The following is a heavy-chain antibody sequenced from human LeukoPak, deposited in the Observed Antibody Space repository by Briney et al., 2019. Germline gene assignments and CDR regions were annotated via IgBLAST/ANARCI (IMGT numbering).Heavy chain of an antibody. CDR3: ARGHSSSWYYFDY. J-gene: IGHJ4*02. D-gene: IGHD6-13*01. V-gene: IGHV4-59*01. CDR2: IYYSGST. CDR1: GGSISSYY. Sequence: SEILSLTCTVSGGSISSYYWSWIRQPPGKGLEWIGYIYYSGSTNYNPSLKSRVTISVDTSKNQFSLKLSSVTAADTAVYYCARGHSSSWYYFDYWGQGTLVTVSS.